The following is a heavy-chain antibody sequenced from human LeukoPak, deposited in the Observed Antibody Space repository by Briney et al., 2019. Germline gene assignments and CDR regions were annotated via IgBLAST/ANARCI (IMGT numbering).Heavy chain of an antibody. CDR3: AKDTGDSGSYLWAFDI. Sequence: GGSLRLSCAASGFTFDDYAMHWVRQAPGKGLEWVSGISWNSGSIGYADSVKGRFTISRDNAKNSLYLQMNSLRAEDTALYYCAKDTGDSGSYLWAFDIWGQGTMVTVSS. D-gene: IGHD1-26*01. V-gene: IGHV3-9*01. CDR2: ISWNSGSI. CDR1: GFTFDDYA. J-gene: IGHJ3*02.